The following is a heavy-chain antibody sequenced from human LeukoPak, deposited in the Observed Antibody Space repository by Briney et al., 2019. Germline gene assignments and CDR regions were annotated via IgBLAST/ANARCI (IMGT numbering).Heavy chain of an antibody. Sequence: SPTLSLTCAISGDSVSSNSAAWNWIRQSPSRGLEWLGRTFYRSKWSNEYAVSVKSRITINPDTSKNQFSLQLKSVTPEDTAVYYCARGFGPKHGVYNFDYWGQGTLVTVSA. V-gene: IGHV6-1*01. CDR3: ARGFGPKHGVYNFDY. CDR1: GDSVSSNSAA. D-gene: IGHD2-8*01. J-gene: IGHJ4*02. CDR2: TFYRSKWSN.